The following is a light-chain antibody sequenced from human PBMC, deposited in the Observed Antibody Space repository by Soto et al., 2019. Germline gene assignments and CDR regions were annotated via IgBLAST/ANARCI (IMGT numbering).Light chain of an antibody. CDR3: QQLNGYPLT. V-gene: IGKV1-9*01. J-gene: IGKJ4*01. CDR2: TAS. CDR1: QDISTN. Sequence: DLQLTQSPSFLSPSVGDRVTITCRASQDISTNLAWYQVKPGKAPNLLIYTASTLQSGVPSRFSGSGSGTEFTLTISSLQPEDSATYYCQQLNGYPLTFGGGTRVEIK.